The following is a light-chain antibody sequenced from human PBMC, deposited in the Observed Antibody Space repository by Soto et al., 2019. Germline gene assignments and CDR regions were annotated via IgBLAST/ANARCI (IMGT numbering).Light chain of an antibody. CDR2: DVS. J-gene: IGKJ5*01. Sequence: DIQMTQSPSSLSTSVGDRVTITCQASQDISDNLNWYQQKQGKAPKVLISDVSNLETGVSSRFSGSGSGTDLTFTISSLQAEDVATYYCQQYDDLPITFGQGTRLEIK. CDR1: QDISDN. CDR3: QQYDDLPIT. V-gene: IGKV1-33*01.